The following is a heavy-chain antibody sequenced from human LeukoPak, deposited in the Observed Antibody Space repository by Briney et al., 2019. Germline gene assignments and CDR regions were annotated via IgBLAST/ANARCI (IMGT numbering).Heavy chain of an antibody. Sequence: QPGGSLRLSCAGSTFAFGGYWIHWVRQLPGKGLAWVSRIDSAGGRIQWADSVKGRFTISRDNAENTVYLQMNSLRPEDSAVYYCVADRGNWSGGDFWGRGTLVIVSS. CDR2: IDSAGGRI. V-gene: IGHV3-74*01. J-gene: IGHJ4*02. CDR1: TFAFGGYW. CDR3: VADRGNWSGGDF. D-gene: IGHD3-10*01.